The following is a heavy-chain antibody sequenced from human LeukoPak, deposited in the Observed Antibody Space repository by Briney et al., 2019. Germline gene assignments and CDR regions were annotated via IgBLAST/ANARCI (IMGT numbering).Heavy chain of an antibody. D-gene: IGHD3-10*01. J-gene: IGHJ6*02. CDR2: IYPGDSDT. V-gene: IGHV5-51*01. CDR3: ARQYSGDYYYYGMDV. CDR1: GYSFTSYW. Sequence: GESLKISCKGSGYSFTSYWIGWVRQMPGKGLEWMGIIYPGDSDTRYSPSFQGQVTISADKSISTAYLQWSSLKASDTAMYYCARQYSGDYYYYGMDVWGQGTTVTVSS.